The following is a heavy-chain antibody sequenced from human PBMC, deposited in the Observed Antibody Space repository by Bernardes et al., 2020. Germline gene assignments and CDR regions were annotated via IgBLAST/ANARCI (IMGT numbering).Heavy chain of an antibody. J-gene: IGHJ4*02. Sequence: GESLKLSCQGSGYNFATYWIGWVRQMPGQGLEWMGMIYPIDSDIRYSPSFQGQVTISADESIGTAYLQWSSLKASDTAMYYCARRDYYDGDGYGYWGQGTLVTVSS. CDR1: GYNFATYW. V-gene: IGHV5-51*01. D-gene: IGHD3-22*01. CDR2: IYPIDSDI. CDR3: ARRDYYDGDGYGY.